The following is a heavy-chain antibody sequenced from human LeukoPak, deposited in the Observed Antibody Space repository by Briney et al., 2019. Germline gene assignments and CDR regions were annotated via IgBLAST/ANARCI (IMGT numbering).Heavy chain of an antibody. J-gene: IGHJ4*02. CDR3: AREPSLIAAALTGYFDY. D-gene: IGHD6-13*01. Sequence: ASVKVSCKASGYTFTGYYMHWVRQAPGQGLEWMGWINPNSGGTNYAQKFQGRVTMTRDTSTSTVYMELSSLRPEDTAVYYCAREPSLIAAALTGYFDYWGQGTLVTVSS. CDR1: GYTFTGYY. CDR2: INPNSGGT. V-gene: IGHV1-2*02.